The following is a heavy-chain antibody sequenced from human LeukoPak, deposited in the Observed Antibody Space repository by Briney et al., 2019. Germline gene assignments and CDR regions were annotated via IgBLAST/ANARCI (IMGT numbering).Heavy chain of an antibody. CDR1: GGSFSGYY. CDR2: INHSGST. CDR3: ARWEPTGVYFDY. V-gene: IGHV4-34*01. Sequence: SETLSLTCAVYGGSFSGYYWSWIRQPPGKGLEWIGEINHSGSTNYNPSLKSRVTILVDTSKNQFSLKLSSVTAADTAVYYCARWEPTGVYFDYWGQGTLVTVSS. J-gene: IGHJ4*02. D-gene: IGHD1-26*01.